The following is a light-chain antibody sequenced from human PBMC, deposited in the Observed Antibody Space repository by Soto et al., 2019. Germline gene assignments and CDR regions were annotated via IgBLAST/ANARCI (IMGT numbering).Light chain of an antibody. CDR1: SGHSSYA. Sequence: QPVLTQSPSASASLGPSVKLTCTLSSGHSSYAIAWHQQQPETGPRPLMKLNSDGSHSKGDRIPDRVSDSSSGAERYLTISSLQYEDEDDYYCQTWGTDSVVFGGGTKLTVL. J-gene: IGLJ2*01. CDR2: LNSDGSH. CDR3: QTWGTDSVV. V-gene: IGLV4-69*01.